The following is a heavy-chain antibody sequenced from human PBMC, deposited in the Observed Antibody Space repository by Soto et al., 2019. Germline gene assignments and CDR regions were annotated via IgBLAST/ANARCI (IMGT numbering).Heavy chain of an antibody. V-gene: IGHV4-4*08. CDR2: IYYSGST. Sequence: SSETLSLTCTVSGGSISSYYWSWIRQPPGKGLEGIGYIYYSGSTNYNPSLKSRVTISVDTSKNQFSLKLSSVTAADTAVYYCAREAAIYYGSGTLMDVWGQGTTVTVSS. D-gene: IGHD3-10*01. CDR3: AREAAIYYGSGTLMDV. J-gene: IGHJ6*02. CDR1: GGSISSYY.